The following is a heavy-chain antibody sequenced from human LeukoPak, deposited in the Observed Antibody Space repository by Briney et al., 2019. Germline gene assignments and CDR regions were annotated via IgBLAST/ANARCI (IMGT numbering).Heavy chain of an antibody. CDR1: GGSFSGYY. V-gene: IGHV4-34*01. J-gene: IGHJ6*03. Sequence: SETLSLTCAVYGGSFSGYYWSWIRQPPGKGLEWIGEINHSGSTNYNPSLKSRVTISVDTSKNQFSLKLSSVTAADTAVYYCARGVQLVRRGIYYYYMDVWGKGTTVTVSS. CDR3: ARGVQLVRRGIYYYYMDV. CDR2: INHSGST. D-gene: IGHD6-6*01.